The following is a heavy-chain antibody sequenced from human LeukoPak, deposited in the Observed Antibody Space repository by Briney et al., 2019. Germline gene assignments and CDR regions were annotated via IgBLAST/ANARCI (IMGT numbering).Heavy chain of an antibody. V-gene: IGHV3-48*04. J-gene: IGHJ4*02. CDR2: ISSSSSTI. Sequence: GGSLRLSCAASGFTFSSYSMNWVRQAPGKGLEWVSYISSSSSTIYYVDSVKGRFTISRDNAKNSLYLQMNSLRAEDTAVYYCARGGGHFDYWGQGTLVTVSS. CDR1: GFTFSSYS. CDR3: ARGGGHFDY. D-gene: IGHD2-15*01.